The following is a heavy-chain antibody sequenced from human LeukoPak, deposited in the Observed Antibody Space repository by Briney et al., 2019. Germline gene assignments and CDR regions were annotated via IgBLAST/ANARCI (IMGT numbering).Heavy chain of an antibody. D-gene: IGHD2-2*01. V-gene: IGHV3-7*03. Sequence: GGSLRLSCAASGFTFSSYWMNWVRQAPGKGLEWVANIKQDGSEKYYVDSVMGRFTISRDNAKNSLYLQMNSLRAEDTAVYYCARSNIVVVPAAIWFDYWGQGTLVTVSS. CDR2: IKQDGSEK. CDR3: ARSNIVVVPAAIWFDY. CDR1: GFTFSSYW. J-gene: IGHJ4*02.